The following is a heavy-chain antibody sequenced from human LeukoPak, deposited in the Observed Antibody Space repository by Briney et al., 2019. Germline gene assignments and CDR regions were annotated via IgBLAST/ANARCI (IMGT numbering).Heavy chain of an antibody. CDR2: IYYSGST. D-gene: IGHD3-22*01. V-gene: IGHV4-59*01. Sequence: SETLSLTCTVSGGSISRYYWSWIRQPPGKGLEWIGYIYYSGSTNYNPSLKSRVTLSVDTSKNQFSLKLSSVTAADTAVYYCARDGSDYYDTGYMGVWGKGTTVTISS. CDR3: ARDGSDYYDTGYMGV. CDR1: GGSISRYY. J-gene: IGHJ6*03.